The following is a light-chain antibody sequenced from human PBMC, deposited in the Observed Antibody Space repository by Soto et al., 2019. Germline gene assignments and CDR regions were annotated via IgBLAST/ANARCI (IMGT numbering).Light chain of an antibody. J-gene: IGKJ4*01. V-gene: IGKV1-39*01. Sequence: DIRMNQSPSSLSASVGDRVTITCRASQTIRTYLNWYQQKPGKAPNLLISAASSLQSGVPSRFSGSGSGTDFTLTISSLHPEDFATYFCHQSYSLPLTFGGGTKVDIK. CDR1: QTIRTY. CDR3: HQSYSLPLT. CDR2: AAS.